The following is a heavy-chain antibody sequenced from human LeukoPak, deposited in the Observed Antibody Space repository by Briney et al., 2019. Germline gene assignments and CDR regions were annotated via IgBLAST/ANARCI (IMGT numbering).Heavy chain of an antibody. Sequence: PGGSLRLSCIASGFTFSSDGMHWVRQAPGKGLEWVTFIRFDESNKYYIDSVKGRFTISRDNSKNTLYLQMNSLRPEDTAMYYCAKDLSCGSTSCYLGAHAFDVWGQGTMVTVSS. J-gene: IGHJ3*01. CDR2: IRFDESNK. D-gene: IGHD2-2*01. V-gene: IGHV3-30*02. CDR1: GFTFSSDG. CDR3: AKDLSCGSTSCYLGAHAFDV.